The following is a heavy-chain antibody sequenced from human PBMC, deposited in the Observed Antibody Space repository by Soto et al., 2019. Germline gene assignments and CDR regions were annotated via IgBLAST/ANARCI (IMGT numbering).Heavy chain of an antibody. CDR1: GGSISSGGYY. J-gene: IGHJ3*02. CDR2: IYYSGST. CDR3: AGGGGYCSSHSCYDAFDI. V-gene: IGHV4-31*03. D-gene: IGHD2-2*01. Sequence: QVQLQESGPGLVKPSQTLSLTCTVSGGSISSGGYYWSWIRQHPGKGLEWIGYIYYSGSTYYNPCLQMRVPISGDTSNGLFSLKPSAVTAADTAVYYCAGGGGYCSSHSCYDAFDIWGQGTMVTVSS.